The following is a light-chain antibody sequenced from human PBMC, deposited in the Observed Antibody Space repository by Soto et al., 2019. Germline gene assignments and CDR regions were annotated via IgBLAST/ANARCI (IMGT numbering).Light chain of an antibody. CDR2: GAS. CDR3: QQRYSLFT. Sequence: EIVLTQSPATLSLSPGERATLSCRASQSVSSYLAWYQQKPGQAPRLLIYGASNRATGIPARFSGSVSGTDFTLTISSLEPEDSAVYYCQQRYSLFTFGGGTKVEIK. J-gene: IGKJ4*01. CDR1: QSVSSY. V-gene: IGKV3-11*01.